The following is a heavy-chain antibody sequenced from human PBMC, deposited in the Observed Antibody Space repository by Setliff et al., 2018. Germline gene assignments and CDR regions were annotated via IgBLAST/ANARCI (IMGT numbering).Heavy chain of an antibody. CDR3: ARASRFATIVWKGDYYMDV. CDR2: INTNTGNP. J-gene: IGHJ6*03. V-gene: IGHV7-4-1*02. CDR1: GYSFSTYA. Sequence: ASVKVSCKASGYSFSTYAMSWIRQAHGQGLEWMGWINTNTGNPSYAQGFTGRFVFSLDTSVSTAYLQISSLKPEDTAMYYCARASRFATIVWKGDYYMDVWGKGTTVTVSS. D-gene: IGHD3-16*02.